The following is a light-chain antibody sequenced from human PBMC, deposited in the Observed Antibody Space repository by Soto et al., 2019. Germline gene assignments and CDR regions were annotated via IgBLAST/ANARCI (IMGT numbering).Light chain of an antibody. CDR2: GAF. J-gene: IGKJ4*01. CDR3: QQYGDSPLT. CDR1: QSVSSSTS. Sequence: EIVLTQSPGTLSLSPGERATLSCRASQSVSSSTSLAWYQQKTGQAPRLLIYGAFSRAVGVPDRFSGSGSGTDFTLTINRLEPEDFAVYYCQQYGDSPLTFGGGPKVE. V-gene: IGKV3-20*01.